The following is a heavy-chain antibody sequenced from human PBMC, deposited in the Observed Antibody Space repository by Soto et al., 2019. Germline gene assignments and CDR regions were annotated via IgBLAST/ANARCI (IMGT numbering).Heavy chain of an antibody. CDR1: GYFLTALS. CDR2: SDREDGET. D-gene: IGHD1-26*01. CDR3: AHGEGIVKSIVYFDS. V-gene: IGHV1-24*01. J-gene: IGHJ4*02. Sequence: ASVKVSCKVSGYFLTALSIHWVRQAPGKGLEWMGGSDREDGETIYAQKFQGRVTMTEDTSTDSAYMELSSLTSEDTAIYYCAHGEGIVKSIVYFDSWGQGTLVTVSS.